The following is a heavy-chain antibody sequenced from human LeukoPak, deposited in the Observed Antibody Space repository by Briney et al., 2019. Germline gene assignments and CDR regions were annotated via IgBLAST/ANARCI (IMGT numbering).Heavy chain of an antibody. CDR2: FDPEDGET. D-gene: IGHD3-22*01. J-gene: IGHJ4*02. CDR3: ARDLFGSGYYHDY. Sequence: GASVKVSCKVSGYTLTELSMHWVRQAPGKGLEWMGGFDPEDGETIYAQKFQGRVTMTRDTSISTAYMELSRLRSDDTAVYYCARDLFGSGYYHDYWGQGTLVTASS. V-gene: IGHV1-24*01. CDR1: GYTLTELS.